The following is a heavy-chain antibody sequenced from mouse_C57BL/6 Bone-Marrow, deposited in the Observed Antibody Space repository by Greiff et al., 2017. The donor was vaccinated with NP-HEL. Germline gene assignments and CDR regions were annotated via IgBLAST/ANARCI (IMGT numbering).Heavy chain of an antibody. CDR1: GFTFSSYA. J-gene: IGHJ3*01. CDR3: AREGTAQATEGFAY. Sequence: EVQGVESGGGLVKPGGSLKLSCAASGFTFSSYAMSWVRRTPEKRLEWVATISDGGSYTYYPDNVKGRFTISRDNAKNNLYLQMSHLKSEDTAMYYCAREGTAQATEGFAYWGQGTLVTVSA. CDR2: ISDGGSYT. V-gene: IGHV5-4*01. D-gene: IGHD3-2*02.